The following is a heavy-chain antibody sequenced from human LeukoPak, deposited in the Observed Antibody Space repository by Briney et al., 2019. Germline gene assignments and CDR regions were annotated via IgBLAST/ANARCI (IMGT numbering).Heavy chain of an antibody. CDR1: GFIFSNYW. V-gene: IGHV3-74*01. CDR2: INSDGSTT. CDR3: ARGSYYGSGTYYSPSSY. D-gene: IGHD3-10*01. Sequence: GGFLRLSCAASGFIFSNYWMHWVRQAPGKGLVWVSRINSDGSTTTYADSVKGRFTISRDSAKNTLYLQMNSLRAEDTAVYYCARGSYYGSGTYYSPSSYWGQGTRVTVSS. J-gene: IGHJ4*02.